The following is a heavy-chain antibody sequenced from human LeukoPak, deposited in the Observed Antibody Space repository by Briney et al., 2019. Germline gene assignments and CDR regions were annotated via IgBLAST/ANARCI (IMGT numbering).Heavy chain of an antibody. V-gene: IGHV3-30*02. CDR1: GFTFSSYG. CDR2: IRYDGSNK. J-gene: IGHJ3*02. Sequence: GGSLRLSCAASGFTFSSYGMHWVRQAPGKGLEWVAFIRYDGSNKYYADSVKGRFTISRDNSKNTLYLQMNSLRAEDTAVYFCAKVPNGDYIGTFDIWGQGTMVTVSS. D-gene: IGHD4-17*01. CDR3: AKVPNGDYIGTFDI.